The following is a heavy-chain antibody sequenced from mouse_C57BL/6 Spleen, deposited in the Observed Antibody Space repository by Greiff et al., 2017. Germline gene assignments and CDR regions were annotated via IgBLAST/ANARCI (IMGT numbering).Heavy chain of an antibody. CDR3: ASPTRGYAMDY. D-gene: IGHD2-10*01. CDR1: GYAFSSYW. Sequence: VQLVESGAELVKPGASVKISCKASGYAFSSYWMNWVKQRPGKGLEWIGQIYPGDGDTNYNGKFKGKATLTADKSSSTAYMQLSSLTSEDSAVYFCASPTRGYAMDYWGQGTSVTVSS. CDR2: IYPGDGDT. V-gene: IGHV1-80*01. J-gene: IGHJ4*01.